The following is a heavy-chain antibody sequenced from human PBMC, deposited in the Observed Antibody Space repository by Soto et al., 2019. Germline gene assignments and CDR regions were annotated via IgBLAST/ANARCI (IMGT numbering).Heavy chain of an antibody. CDR1: GFTFSSYW. J-gene: IGHJ4*02. Sequence: EVQLVESGGGLVQPGGPLRLSCAASGFTFSSYWMHWVRQAPGKGLVWVSRIKSDGSSTSYADSVKGRFTISRDNAKNTLYLQMNSLRAEDTAVYYCAVAVAGPTAIGYWGQGTLVTVSS. V-gene: IGHV3-74*01. CDR3: AVAVAGPTAIGY. D-gene: IGHD6-19*01. CDR2: IKSDGSST.